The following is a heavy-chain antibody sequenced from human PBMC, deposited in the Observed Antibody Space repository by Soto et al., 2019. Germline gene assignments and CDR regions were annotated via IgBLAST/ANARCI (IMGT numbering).Heavy chain of an antibody. Sequence: PSETLSLTCAVYGGSFNTFYWNWVRQPPGKGLEWIGSIYHGGSTYYNPSLNSRVTLSIDMTNNHVSLILNSVTAADTAVYYCARVGPWVPYYYDSSPYTFENWFDPWGQGTLVTVSS. CDR2: IYHGGST. CDR3: ARVGPWVPYYYDSSPYTFENWFDP. J-gene: IGHJ5*02. V-gene: IGHV4-34*01. D-gene: IGHD3-22*01. CDR1: GGSFNTFY.